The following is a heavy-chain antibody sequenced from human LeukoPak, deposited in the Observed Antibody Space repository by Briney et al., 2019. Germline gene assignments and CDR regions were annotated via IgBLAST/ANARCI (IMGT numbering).Heavy chain of an antibody. CDR2: IIGSSIYI. D-gene: IGHD4/OR15-4a*01. CDR3: ARVGARLGAFDI. V-gene: IGHV3-21*01. CDR1: GFTFSSYS. J-gene: IGHJ3*02. Sequence: GGSLRLSCAASGFTFSSYSMNWVRQAPGKGLEWVSSIIGSSIYIYYADSVKGGFTISRGNAKNTLYLQMNSLRAEDTAVYYCARVGARLGAFDIWGQGTMVTVSS.